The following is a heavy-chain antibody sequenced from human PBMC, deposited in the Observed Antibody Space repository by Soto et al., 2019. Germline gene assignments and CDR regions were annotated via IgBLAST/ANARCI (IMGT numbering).Heavy chain of an antibody. J-gene: IGHJ6*02. CDR1: GFSFDDYA. CDR3: AKEVGDGTGIAAVGGMDV. Sequence: EVQLVESGGGLVQPGRSLRLSCAASGFSFDDYAMHWVRQAPGKGLEWVSGISWNSGSIGYADSVKGRFTISRDNAKNSLYLQMNSLRAEDTALYYCAKEVGDGTGIAAVGGMDVWGQGTTVTVSS. CDR2: ISWNSGSI. V-gene: IGHV3-9*01. D-gene: IGHD6-13*01.